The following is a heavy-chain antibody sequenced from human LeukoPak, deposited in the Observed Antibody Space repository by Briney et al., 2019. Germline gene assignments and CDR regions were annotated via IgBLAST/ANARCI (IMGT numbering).Heavy chain of an antibody. CDR3: ARFTSTLTMDY. CDR1: GASIISISYY. J-gene: IGHJ4*02. V-gene: IGHV4-39*01. D-gene: IGHD1-14*01. CDR2: IYYSGNT. Sequence: SETLSLTCTVSGASIISISYYWGWIRQPPGKGLEWTGSIYYSGNTYYNPSLKSRVTISVDTSKNQFSLKLSSVTATDTAVYYCARFTSTLTMDYWGQGTLVTVSS.